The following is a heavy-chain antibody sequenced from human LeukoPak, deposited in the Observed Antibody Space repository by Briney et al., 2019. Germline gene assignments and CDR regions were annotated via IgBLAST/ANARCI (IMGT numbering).Heavy chain of an antibody. CDR2: IEPRDSYT. J-gene: IGHJ4*02. D-gene: IGHD3-9*01. Sequence: GESLKISCQGSGYSFSNYWISWARPTPRQGRGWIGWIEPRDSYTKYNPSFQGHVTMSTDTSMTTASLQRSSLKASDTAMYYCTKLREYNILTGYYSDYWGQGTLVTVSS. CDR3: TKLREYNILTGYYSDY. CDR1: GYSFSNYW. V-gene: IGHV5-10-1*01.